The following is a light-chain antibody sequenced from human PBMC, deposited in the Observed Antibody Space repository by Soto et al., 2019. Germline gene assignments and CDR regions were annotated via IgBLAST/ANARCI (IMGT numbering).Light chain of an antibody. J-gene: IGKJ2*01. CDR2: DAS. V-gene: IGKV3-11*01. Sequence: ELLLTHSPATLSLSPGQRATLSCRASQSLGDYLAWYQQKPGQAPRLLIYDASNRATGIPARFSGGGSGTDFTLTISSLEPEDFAVYYCQQRGTFGQGTKLEIK. CDR1: QSLGDY. CDR3: QQRGT.